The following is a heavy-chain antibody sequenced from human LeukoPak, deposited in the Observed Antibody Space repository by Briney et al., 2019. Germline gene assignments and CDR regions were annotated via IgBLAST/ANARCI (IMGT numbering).Heavy chain of an antibody. CDR2: ISSSGSSI. D-gene: IGHD5-12*01. Sequence: PGGSLRLSCAASGFTFSSYEMNWVRQAPGKGLEWVSYISSSGSSIYYADSVKGRFTISRDNAKNSLYLQMNSLRAEDTAVYYCANSGYSGYDYDALFDYWGQGTLVTVSS. V-gene: IGHV3-48*03. CDR1: GFTFSSYE. CDR3: ANSGYSGYDYDALFDY. J-gene: IGHJ4*02.